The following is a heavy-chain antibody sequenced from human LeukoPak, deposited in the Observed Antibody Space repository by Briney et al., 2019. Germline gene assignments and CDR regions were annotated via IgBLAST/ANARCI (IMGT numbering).Heavy chain of an antibody. CDR3: ANTVISAFDI. Sequence: GRSLRLSCAASGFTFSSYAMHWVRQAPGKVLEWVAVISYDGSNKYYADSVKGRFTISRDNSKNTLYLQMNSLRAEDTAVYYCANTVISAFDIWGQGTMVTVSS. CDR1: GFTFSSYA. V-gene: IGHV3-30-3*01. J-gene: IGHJ3*02. D-gene: IGHD4-11*01. CDR2: ISYDGSNK.